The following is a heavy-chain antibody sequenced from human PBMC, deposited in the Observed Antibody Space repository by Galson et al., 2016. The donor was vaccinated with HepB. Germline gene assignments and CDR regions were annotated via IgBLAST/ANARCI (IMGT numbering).Heavy chain of an antibody. D-gene: IGHD5-18*01. Sequence: SLRLSCAASGFTFAVYSINWFRQAPGKGLEWVGFIKSKTYGGTIDYAASVRGRFTISRDDSKSIAYLQMNSLKTEDTATYFCVRRRAIQLLDCFDYWGQGTLVTVSS. CDR2: IKSKTYGGTI. V-gene: IGHV3-49*03. CDR1: GFTFAVYS. CDR3: VRRRAIQLLDCFDY. J-gene: IGHJ4*02.